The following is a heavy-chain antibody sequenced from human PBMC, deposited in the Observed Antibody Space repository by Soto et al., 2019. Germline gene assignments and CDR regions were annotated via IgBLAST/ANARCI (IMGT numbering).Heavy chain of an antibody. J-gene: IGHJ5*02. D-gene: IGHD3-22*01. Sequence: QVQLQESGPGLVKPSGTLSLTCAVSGGSISSSNWWSWVRQPPGKGLEWIGEIYHSGSTNYNPSLKSRVTIPVDKSKNQFSLKLSSVTAADTAVYYCAREGYYDSSGYLHWFDPWGQGTLVTVSS. CDR3: AREGYYDSSGYLHWFDP. CDR1: GGSISSSNW. CDR2: IYHSGST. V-gene: IGHV4-4*02.